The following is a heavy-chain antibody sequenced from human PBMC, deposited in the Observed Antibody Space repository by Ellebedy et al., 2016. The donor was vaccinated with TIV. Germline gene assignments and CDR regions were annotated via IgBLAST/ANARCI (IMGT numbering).Heavy chain of an antibody. CDR2: IYSGGST. J-gene: IGHJ4*02. CDR3: AREYEEYYFDY. Sequence: GGSLRLSCAASGFTVSSNYMSWVRQAPGKGLEWVSVIYSGGSTYYADSVKGRFTISRDNSKNTLNLQMNSLRVEDTAVYYCAREYEEYYFDYWGQGTLVTVSS. CDR1: GFTVSSNY. D-gene: IGHD3-10*01. V-gene: IGHV3-53*01.